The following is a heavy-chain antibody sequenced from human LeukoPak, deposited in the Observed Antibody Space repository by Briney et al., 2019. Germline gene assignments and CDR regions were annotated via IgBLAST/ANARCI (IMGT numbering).Heavy chain of an antibody. CDR1: GFTFNSYT. CDR3: ARDRGPRYCSSTSCYGGDY. D-gene: IGHD2-2*01. Sequence: GGSLRLSCAASGFTFNSYTLNWVRQAPGKGLEWVSSIDSSSSYIYYADSVKGRFSITRDNAKNSLYLQMNSLRAEDTAVYYCARDRGPRYCSSTSCYGGDYWGQGTLVTVSS. V-gene: IGHV3-21*01. CDR2: IDSSSSYI. J-gene: IGHJ4*02.